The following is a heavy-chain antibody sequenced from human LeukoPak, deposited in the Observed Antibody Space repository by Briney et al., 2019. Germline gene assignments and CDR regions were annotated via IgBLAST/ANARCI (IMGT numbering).Heavy chain of an antibody. CDR2: ISGGGGST. Sequence: GGSLRLSCTASGFTFSSHAMGWVRQTPGKGLEWVSNISGGGGSTLYADSVKGRFTISRDNSKNTLYLQMNSLRAEDTAVFFCVYYDSSGYYYGRLRYWGQGTPVTVSS. D-gene: IGHD3-22*01. CDR1: GFTFSSHA. V-gene: IGHV3-23*01. CDR3: VYYDSSGYYYGRLRY. J-gene: IGHJ4*02.